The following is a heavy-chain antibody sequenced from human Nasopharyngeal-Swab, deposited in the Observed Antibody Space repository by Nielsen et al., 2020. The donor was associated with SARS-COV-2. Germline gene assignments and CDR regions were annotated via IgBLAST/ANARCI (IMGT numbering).Heavy chain of an antibody. CDR2: ISAYNGNT. J-gene: IGHJ4*02. CDR1: GYTFTSYG. V-gene: IGHV1-18*01. D-gene: IGHD3-22*01. CDR3: TRLPYYYDSSGYLYYFDY. Sequence: ASVKVSCKASGYTFTSYGITWVRQAPGQGLEWMGWISAYNGNTNYAQKLQGRVTMTTDTSTSTAYMELSSLRSDDTAVYYCTRLPYYYDSSGYLYYFDYWGQGTLVTVSS.